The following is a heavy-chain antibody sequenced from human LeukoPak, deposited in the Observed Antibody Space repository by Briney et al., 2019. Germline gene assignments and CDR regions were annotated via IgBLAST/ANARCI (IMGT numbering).Heavy chain of an antibody. CDR2: ISYGGTNK. CDR3: AKDVWGSYRRHRTPDSYYYGMDV. V-gene: IGHV3-30*18. Sequence: PGRSLSLSCAASGFSFSNYGMHWVRQAPGKGLEWVAMISYGGTNKQYADSVKGRFTISRDNSKNMLYLQMNSLRTDDTSVYYCAKDVWGSYRRHRTPDSYYYGMDVWGRGTTVIVSS. CDR1: GFSFSNYG. J-gene: IGHJ6*02. D-gene: IGHD3-16*02.